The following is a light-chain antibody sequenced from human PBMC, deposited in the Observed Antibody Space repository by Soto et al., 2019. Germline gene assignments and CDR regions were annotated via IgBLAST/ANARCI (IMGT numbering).Light chain of an antibody. Sequence: QSALTQPASVSGSPGQSITLSCTGSSSDVGGYNYVSWYQEHPGKAPKLMIYDVSNRPSGVSNRFSGSKSGNTASPTISGLQAEDEADYYCSSYTSSTTLVFGGGTKLTVL. V-gene: IGLV2-14*01. CDR2: DVS. J-gene: IGLJ2*01. CDR3: SSYTSSTTLV. CDR1: SSDVGGYNY.